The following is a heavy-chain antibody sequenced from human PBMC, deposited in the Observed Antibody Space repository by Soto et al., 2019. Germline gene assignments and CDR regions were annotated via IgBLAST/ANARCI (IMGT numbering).Heavy chain of an antibody. Sequence: QVQLQESGPGLVKPSQTLSLTCTVSGGSISSGGYYWSWIRQHPGKGLEWIGYLYYSGSTYYNPSLKSRVTTSVDPSKNQFSLKLSSVTAADTAVYYSASSITSANCFDDWGQGTLVTVAS. CDR1: GGSISSGGYY. D-gene: IGHD2-2*01. J-gene: IGHJ4*02. V-gene: IGHV4-31*03. CDR3: ASSITSANCFDD. CDR2: LYYSGST.